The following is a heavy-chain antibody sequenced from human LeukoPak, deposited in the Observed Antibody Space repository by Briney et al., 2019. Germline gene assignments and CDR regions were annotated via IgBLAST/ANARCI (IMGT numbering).Heavy chain of an antibody. CDR3: AKDLSDCTNGVCYSPLDY. J-gene: IGHJ4*02. CDR2: ISGSGGST. V-gene: IGHV3-23*01. Sequence: PGGSLRLSCAASGFTFSSYAMSWVRQAPGNGLEWVSAISGSGGSTYYADSVKGRFTISRDNSKNTLYLQMNSLRAEDTAVYYCAKDLSDCTNGVCYSPLDYWGQGTLVTVSS. CDR1: GFTFSSYA. D-gene: IGHD2-8*01.